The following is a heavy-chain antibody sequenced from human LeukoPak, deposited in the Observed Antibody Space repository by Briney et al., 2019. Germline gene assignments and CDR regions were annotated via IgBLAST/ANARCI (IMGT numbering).Heavy chain of an antibody. CDR2: ISYDGSNK. CDR3: ARREFDY. D-gene: IGHD5-24*01. CDR1: GFTFSSYA. Sequence: GGSLRLSCAASGFTFSSYAMHWVRQAPGKGLEWVAVISYDGSNKYYADSVKGRFTISRDNSKNTLYLQMNSLRAEDTAVYYCARREFDYWGQGTLVTVSS. V-gene: IGHV3-30*04. J-gene: IGHJ4*02.